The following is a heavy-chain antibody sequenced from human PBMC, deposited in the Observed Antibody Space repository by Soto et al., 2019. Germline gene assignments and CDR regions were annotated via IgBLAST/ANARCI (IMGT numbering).Heavy chain of an antibody. CDR2: MYTTGST. V-gene: IGHV4-59*01. CDR1: GGTISRYY. D-gene: IGHD2-21*02. Sequence: QVQLQESGPGLVKPSETLSLTCTVSGGTISRYYWSWIRQPPGKGLEWIGYMYTTGSTVYNPSFNRPVTITADTSKNHFSLILISVTAAVTAAYYCARDLCCYCTTDCYPLDFWRPATTVTVSS. J-gene: IGHJ6*02. CDR3: ARDLCCYCTTDCYPLDF.